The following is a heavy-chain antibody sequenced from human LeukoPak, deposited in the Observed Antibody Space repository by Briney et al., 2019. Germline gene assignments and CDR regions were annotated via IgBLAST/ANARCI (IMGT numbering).Heavy chain of an antibody. CDR3: ARGAGTMIVVVITPDY. D-gene: IGHD3-22*01. CDR2: IKQDGSEK. Sequence: GGSLRLSCAASGFTFSSYWMSWVRQAPGKGLEWVANIKQDGSEKYYVDSVKGRFTISRDNAKNSLYLQMNSLRAEDTAVYYCARGAGTMIVVVITPDYWGQGTLVTVSS. CDR1: GFTFSSYW. V-gene: IGHV3-7*01. J-gene: IGHJ4*02.